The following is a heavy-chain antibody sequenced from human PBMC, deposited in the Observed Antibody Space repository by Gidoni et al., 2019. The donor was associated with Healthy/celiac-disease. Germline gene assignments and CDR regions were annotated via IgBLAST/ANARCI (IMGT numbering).Heavy chain of an antibody. Sequence: EVQLLESGGGWVQPGGSMRPSCAAPGFSFSSYAMSWVRRAPGKGVGWVSAISGSGGSTYYADSVKGRFTISRDNSKNTLYLQMNSLRAEDTAVYYCAKDESIAARPFDYWGQGTLVTVSS. J-gene: IGHJ4*02. CDR1: GFSFSSYA. CDR3: AKDESIAARPFDY. CDR2: ISGSGGST. V-gene: IGHV3-23*01. D-gene: IGHD6-6*01.